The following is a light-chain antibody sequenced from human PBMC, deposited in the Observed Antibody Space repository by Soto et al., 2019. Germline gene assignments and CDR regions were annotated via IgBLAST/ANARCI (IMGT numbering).Light chain of an antibody. CDR2: NNN. Sequence: QSLLTQSPSASGTPGQRVTISCSGSSSNIGDNYVFWYQQFPGAAPKPLIFNNNQRPSGVPDRFSGAKSGTSASLSISGLRSEDEADYHCAAWDDSLSGWVFGGGTKVTVL. CDR3: AAWDDSLSGWV. CDR1: SSNIGDNY. J-gene: IGLJ3*02. V-gene: IGLV1-47*02.